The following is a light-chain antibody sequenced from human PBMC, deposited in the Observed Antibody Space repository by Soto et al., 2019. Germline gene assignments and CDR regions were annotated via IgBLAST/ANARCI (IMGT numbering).Light chain of an antibody. CDR1: SSNIGNNY. V-gene: IGLV1-51*01. CDR2: DDD. CDR3: GAWDNSLGAVV. J-gene: IGLJ2*01. Sequence: QSVLTQPPSVSAAPGQKVTIPCSGSSSNIGNNYVAWYQQFPGTAPKLLIYDDDKRPPGIPDRFSGSKSATSATLGITGLQPGDEADYYCGAWDNSLGAVVFGGGTKLTVL.